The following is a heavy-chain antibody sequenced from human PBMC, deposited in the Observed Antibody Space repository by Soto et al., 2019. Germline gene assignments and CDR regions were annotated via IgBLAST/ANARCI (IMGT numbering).Heavy chain of an antibody. Sequence: GSLRISCAASGFTFCMYSMNWVLQGPWKGLEWVSSISSSSSYIYYADSVKGRFTISRDNAKNSLYLQMNSLRAEDTAVYYCARYPQLWFGSVQPGYYYYGMDVWGQGTTVTVSS. V-gene: IGHV3-21*01. CDR3: ARYPQLWFGSVQPGYYYYGMDV. CDR2: ISSSSSYI. J-gene: IGHJ6*02. CDR1: GFTFCMYS. D-gene: IGHD3-10*01.